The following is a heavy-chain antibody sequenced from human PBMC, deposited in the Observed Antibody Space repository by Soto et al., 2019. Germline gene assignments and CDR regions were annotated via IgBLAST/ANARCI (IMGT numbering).Heavy chain of an antibody. V-gene: IGHV4-34*01. CDR3: ARRWYFDY. J-gene: IGHJ4*02. CDR1: GGSFSCYY. Sequence: SSETLSLTCAVYGGSFSCYYWSWIRQPPGKGLEWIGEINHSGSTNYNPSLKSRVTISVDTSKNQFSLKLSSVTAADTAVYYCARRWYFDYWGQGTLVT. CDR2: INHSGST.